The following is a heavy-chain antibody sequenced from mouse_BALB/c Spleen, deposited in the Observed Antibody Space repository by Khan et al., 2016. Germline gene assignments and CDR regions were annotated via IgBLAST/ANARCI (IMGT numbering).Heavy chain of an antibody. J-gene: IGHJ4*01. CDR3: ARHYDYDHAMDY. Sequence: EVQLVESGPSLVKPSQTLSLTCSVTGDSITSGYWNWIRKFPGNKLEYMGHISYSGSTYYNPSLKSRISITRYTSKNQYYLQLNSVTTEDTATYYCARHYDYDHAMDYWGQGTSVTVSS. D-gene: IGHD2-4*01. CDR1: GDSITSGY. V-gene: IGHV3-8*02. CDR2: ISYSGST.